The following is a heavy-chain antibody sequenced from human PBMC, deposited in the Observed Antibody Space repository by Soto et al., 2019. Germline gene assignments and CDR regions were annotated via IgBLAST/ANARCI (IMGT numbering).Heavy chain of an antibody. J-gene: IGHJ4*02. CDR1: GHSLSSGGCY. CDR2: IYFTGST. D-gene: IGHD6-19*01. Sequence: PSETLSLTCTVSGHSLSSGGCYWSWIRQHPGKGLEWVGYIYFTGSTLYNPSLKSRLAMSLDTSKNQFSLRLTSVTAADTAVYFCARDWGSSGWPNWGQGTLVTVSS. CDR3: ARDWGSSGWPN. V-gene: IGHV4-31*03.